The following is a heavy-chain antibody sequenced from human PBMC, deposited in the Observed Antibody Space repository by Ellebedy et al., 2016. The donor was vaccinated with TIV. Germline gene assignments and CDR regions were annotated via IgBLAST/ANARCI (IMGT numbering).Heavy chain of an antibody. D-gene: IGHD3-10*01. CDR1: GFTFSSYS. CDR3: ASWTSSGSYYTRPDY. Sequence: GESLKISXAASGFTFSSYSMNWVRQAPGKGLEWVSYISSSSSTIYYADSVKGRFTISRDNAKNSLYLQMNSLRDEDTAVYYCASWTSSGSYYTRPDYWGQGTLVTVSS. CDR2: ISSSSSTI. J-gene: IGHJ4*02. V-gene: IGHV3-48*02.